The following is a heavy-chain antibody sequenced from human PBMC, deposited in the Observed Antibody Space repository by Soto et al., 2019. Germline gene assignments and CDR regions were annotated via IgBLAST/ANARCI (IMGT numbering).Heavy chain of an antibody. D-gene: IGHD2-21*01. V-gene: IGHV3-23*01. CDR1: GFTFSSYA. J-gene: IGHJ4*02. Sequence: DVQLLESGGILVQPGGSLRLSCTGSGFTFSSYAFSWVRRAPGKGLEWVSAITGDGDSTYYADSARSRFTISRDNSRSTLYLQMNSLRAEDTAVYYCAKHLTTYLLFPFDYWGQGTLVTVSS. CDR2: ITGDGDST. CDR3: AKHLTTYLLFPFDY.